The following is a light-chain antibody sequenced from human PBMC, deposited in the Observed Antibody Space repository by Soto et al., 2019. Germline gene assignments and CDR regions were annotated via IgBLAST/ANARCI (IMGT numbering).Light chain of an antibody. V-gene: IGLV2-14*01. CDR2: DVT. CDR1: SSDVGGYDY. Sequence: QSALTQPASVSGSPGQSITISCTGTSSDVGGYDYVSWYQQHPGKAPKLMIYDVTNRPSGVSNRFSGSKSGNTASLTISGLQAEDEASYYCSSYTSSTSYVF. CDR3: SSYTSSTSYV. J-gene: IGLJ1*01.